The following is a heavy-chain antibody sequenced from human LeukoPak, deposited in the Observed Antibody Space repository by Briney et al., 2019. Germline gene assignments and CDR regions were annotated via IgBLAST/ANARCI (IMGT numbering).Heavy chain of an antibody. CDR3: TTDYLGTTVTTDTNYFDY. CDR2: IKSKTDGGTT. D-gene: IGHD4-17*01. CDR1: GFTFSNAW. Sequence: GGSLRLSCAASGFTFSNAWMSWVRQAPGKGLEWVGRIKSKTDGGTTDYAAPLKGRFTISRDDSKNTLYLQMNSLKTEDTAVYYCTTDYLGTTVTTDTNYFDYWGQGTLVTVSS. V-gene: IGHV3-15*01. J-gene: IGHJ4*02.